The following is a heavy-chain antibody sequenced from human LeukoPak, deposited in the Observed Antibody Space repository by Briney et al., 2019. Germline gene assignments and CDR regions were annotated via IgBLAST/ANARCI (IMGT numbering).Heavy chain of an antibody. CDR2: IYSGGST. V-gene: IGHV3-53*01. Sequence: GGSLRLSCAASGFTFSTYAMNWVRQAPGKGLEWVSVIYSGGSTYYADSVKGRFTISRDNSKNTLYLQMNSLRAEDTAVYYCARETTVFYYMDVWGKGTTVTVSS. CDR3: ARETTVFYYMDV. J-gene: IGHJ6*03. CDR1: GFTFSTYA. D-gene: IGHD4-11*01.